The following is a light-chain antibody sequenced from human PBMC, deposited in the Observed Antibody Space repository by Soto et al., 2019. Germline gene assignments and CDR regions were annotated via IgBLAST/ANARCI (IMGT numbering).Light chain of an antibody. V-gene: IGKV3-20*01. Sequence: EIVLTQPPGTLSSSPGERATLSCRASHSVSSTYLAWYQQKSDQSPRLLIYGASVRATGIPERFSGSGSGRAFTLPISRLGPEDLPVYYCQQFGSSPWTFGQGTKV. CDR1: HSVSSTY. J-gene: IGKJ1*01. CDR2: GAS. CDR3: QQFGSSPWT.